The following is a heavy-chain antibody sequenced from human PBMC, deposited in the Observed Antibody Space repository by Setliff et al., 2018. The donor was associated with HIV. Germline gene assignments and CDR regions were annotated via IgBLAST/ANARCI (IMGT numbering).Heavy chain of an antibody. CDR2: IYYSGST. Sequence: SETLSLTCTVSGGSISSSSYYWGWIRQPPGKGLEWIGSIYYSGSTYYNPSLKSRVTISVDTSKNQFSLKLSSVTAADTAVYYCARKDRYSGPYYFDYWGRGTLVTVSS. V-gene: IGHV4-39*01. D-gene: IGHD5-12*01. CDR3: ARKDRYSGPYYFDY. CDR1: GGSISSSSYY. J-gene: IGHJ4*02.